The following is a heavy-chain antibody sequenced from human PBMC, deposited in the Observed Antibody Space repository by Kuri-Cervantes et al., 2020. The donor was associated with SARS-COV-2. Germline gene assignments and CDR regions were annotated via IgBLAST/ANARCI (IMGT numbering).Heavy chain of an antibody. J-gene: IGHJ5*02. Sequence: LRLSCTVSGGSISSGSYYWSWIRQPAGKGLEWIGRIYTSGSTNYNPSLKSRVTISVDASKNQFPLKLSSVTAADTAVYYCARAAGPAARTSWFDPWGQGTLVTVSS. CDR2: IYTSGST. D-gene: IGHD2-2*01. V-gene: IGHV4-61*02. CDR1: GGSISSGSYY. CDR3: ARAAGPAARTSWFDP.